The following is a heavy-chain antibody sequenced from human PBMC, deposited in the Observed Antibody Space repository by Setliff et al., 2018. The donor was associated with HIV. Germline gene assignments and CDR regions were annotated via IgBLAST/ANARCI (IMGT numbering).Heavy chain of an antibody. J-gene: IGHJ3*02. CDR2: IYQSGTT. CDR1: GGSISSTKW. V-gene: IGHV4-4*02. D-gene: IGHD3-10*01. CDR3: ARKSTLRYYYGSGSLDAFDI. Sequence: PSETLSLTCEVSGGSISSTKWWNWVRQPPGKGLEWIGEIYQSGTTNYNPSLKSRVTMSVGTSNNQFSLELSSVTAADTAVYYCARKSTLRYYYGSGSLDAFDIWGQGTKVTVSS.